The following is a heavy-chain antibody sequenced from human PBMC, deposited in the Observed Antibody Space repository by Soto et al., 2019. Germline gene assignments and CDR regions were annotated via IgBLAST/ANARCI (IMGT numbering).Heavy chain of an antibody. D-gene: IGHD2-2*02. Sequence: PSETLSLTCTVSGGSISSYYWSWIRQPPGKGLEWIGYIYYSGSTNYNPSLKSRVTISVDTSKNQFSLRLSSVTAADTAVYYCARGKGYCSSTGCYIYDYWGQGTLVTVSS. CDR2: IYYSGST. CDR1: GGSISSYY. J-gene: IGHJ4*02. CDR3: ARGKGYCSSTGCYIYDY. V-gene: IGHV4-59*01.